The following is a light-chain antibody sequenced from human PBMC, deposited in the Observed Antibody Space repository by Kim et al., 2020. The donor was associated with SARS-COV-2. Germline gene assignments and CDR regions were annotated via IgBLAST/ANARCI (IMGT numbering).Light chain of an antibody. CDR3: QQRSNLWT. Sequence: EIVLTQSPATLSLSPGERATLSCRASQSVSSSLAWYQQKPGQPPRLLIYDASNRATGIPARFSGSGSGTYFTLTISSLEPEDFAVYYCQQRSNLWTFGQGTKLEI. CDR1: QSVSSS. V-gene: IGKV3-11*01. CDR2: DAS. J-gene: IGKJ2*02.